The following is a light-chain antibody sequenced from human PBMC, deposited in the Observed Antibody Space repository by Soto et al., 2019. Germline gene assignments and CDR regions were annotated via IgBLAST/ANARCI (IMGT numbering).Light chain of an antibody. V-gene: IGKV3-11*01. J-gene: IGKJ1*01. CDR2: DAS. CDR1: QSVSSY. Sequence: EIVLTQSPATLSLSPGERATLSCRASQSVSSYLAWYQQKPGQAPRLLIYDASNRATGIPARFGGSGSGTDFTLTISSLEPEDFAVYHCQQRSNWPPTWTFGQGTKVEIK. CDR3: QQRSNWPPTWT.